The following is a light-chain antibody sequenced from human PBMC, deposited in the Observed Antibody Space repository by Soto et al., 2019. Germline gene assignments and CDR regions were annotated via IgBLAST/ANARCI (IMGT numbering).Light chain of an antibody. J-gene: IGKJ1*01. Sequence: DIRMTQSPSTLSASVGDRVTITCRASQSISNWLAWYQQKPGKAPKLLIHQASTLQNEVPSRFSGSGSGTEFTLTIDSLQPDDSATYYCQQYNTESETFGQGTKVELK. CDR3: QQYNTESET. CDR1: QSISNW. CDR2: QAS. V-gene: IGKV1-5*03.